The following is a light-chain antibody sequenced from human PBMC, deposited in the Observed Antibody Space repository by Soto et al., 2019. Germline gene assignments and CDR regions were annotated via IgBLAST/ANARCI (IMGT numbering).Light chain of an antibody. J-gene: IGKJ1*01. CDR3: MQALQTPWT. V-gene: IGKV2-28*01. CDR1: QSLLHGNGYNY. CDR2: LGS. Sequence: DIVMTQSPLSLPVTPGEPASTSCRSSQSLLHGNGYNYLDWYLQKPGQSPQLLIYLGSSRASGVPDRFSGSGSGTDFTLEISEVEAEDVGVYYCMQALQTPWTFGQGTKVDI.